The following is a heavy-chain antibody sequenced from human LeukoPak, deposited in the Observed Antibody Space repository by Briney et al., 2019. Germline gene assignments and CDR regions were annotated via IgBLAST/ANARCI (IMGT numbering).Heavy chain of an antibody. D-gene: IGHD2-2*02. CDR3: ARIPTPRYYYYGMDV. J-gene: IGHJ6*02. V-gene: IGHV3-7*01. CDR2: IKQDGSEK. CDR1: GFTFSSYW. Sequence: GGSLRLSCAASGFTFSSYWMSWVRQAPGKGLEWVANIKQDGSEKYYVDSVKGRFTISRDNAKNSLYLQMNSLRAGDTAVYYCARIPTPRYYYYGMDVWGQGTTVTVSS.